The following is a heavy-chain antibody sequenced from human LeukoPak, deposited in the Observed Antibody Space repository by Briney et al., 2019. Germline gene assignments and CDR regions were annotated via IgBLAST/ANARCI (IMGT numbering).Heavy chain of an antibody. V-gene: IGHV1-46*01. J-gene: IGHJ5*02. Sequence: ASVKVSCKAFGYTFTSNYMHWVRQAPGQGPEWMGVISPSGGSTTYAQKFQGRVTMTTDTSTNTAYMELRSLRSDDTAVYYCAREVMVRRASNWFDPWGQGTLVTVSS. CDR3: AREVMVRRASNWFDP. CDR1: GYTFTSNY. D-gene: IGHD3-10*01. CDR2: ISPSGGST.